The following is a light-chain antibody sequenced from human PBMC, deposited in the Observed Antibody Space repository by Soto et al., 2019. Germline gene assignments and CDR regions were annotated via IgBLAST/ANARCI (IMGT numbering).Light chain of an antibody. Sequence: EIVLTQSPATLSLSPGERAALSCRASQSVGSHLAWYQQKPGQPPRLLIYDASNRATGIPARFSGSGSGTDFTLPISSLEPEDFAVYYSQQRTNWPPVTFGQGTRLEMK. CDR1: QSVGSH. V-gene: IGKV3-11*01. J-gene: IGKJ5*01. CDR2: DAS. CDR3: QQRTNWPPVT.